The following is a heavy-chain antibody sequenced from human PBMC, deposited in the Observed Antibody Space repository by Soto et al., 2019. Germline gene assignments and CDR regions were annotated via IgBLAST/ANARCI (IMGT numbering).Heavy chain of an antibody. J-gene: IGHJ4*02. D-gene: IGHD1-20*01. CDR3: ASSQKGYNWNYFDH. CDR2: VFYTGFT. CDR1: GGSISGSYYY. V-gene: IGHV4-39*01. Sequence: SETLSLTCAVSGGSISGSYYYWGWLRQSPGRGPEWIGSVFYTGFTSYNPSLESRVSVSVDTSKNQFSLKVSAVTATDTAVYYCASSQKGYNWNYFDHWGQGALVTVSS.